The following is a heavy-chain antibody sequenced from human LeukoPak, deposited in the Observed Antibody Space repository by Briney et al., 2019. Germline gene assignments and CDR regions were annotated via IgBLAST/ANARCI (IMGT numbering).Heavy chain of an antibody. J-gene: IGHJ4*02. CDR2: IYYSGST. V-gene: IGHV4-31*03. CDR1: GGSISSGGYY. Sequence: PSETLSLTCTVSGGSISSGGYYWSWIRQHPGKGLEWIGYIYYSGSTYYNPSLKGRVTISVDTSKNQFSLKLSSVTAADTAVYYCVRGSVTPAVGDYWGQGTLVTVSS. D-gene: IGHD4-23*01. CDR3: VRGSVTPAVGDY.